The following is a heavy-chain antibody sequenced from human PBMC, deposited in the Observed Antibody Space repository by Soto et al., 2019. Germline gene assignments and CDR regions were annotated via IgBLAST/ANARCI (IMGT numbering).Heavy chain of an antibody. V-gene: IGHV3-11*05. CDR3: VRGGGGGQFHS. D-gene: IGHD2-21*01. CDR1: GFSFSDHY. Sequence: QIQLVESGGGLVKPGGSLRLSCAASGFSFSDHYMSWIRQAPGKGLEWLSYISPRSNYREYADSVKGRHTISRDNAKKSLFLQMNSLRAEDTGVYYCVRGGGGGQFHSRGQGTLVTVSS. J-gene: IGHJ4*02. CDR2: ISPRSNYR.